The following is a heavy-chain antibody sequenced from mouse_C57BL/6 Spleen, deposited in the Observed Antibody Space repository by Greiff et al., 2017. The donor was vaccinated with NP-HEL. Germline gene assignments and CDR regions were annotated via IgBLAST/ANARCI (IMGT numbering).Heavy chain of an antibody. D-gene: IGHD1-1*01. Sequence: VKLQESGPGLVQPSQSLSITCTVSGFSLTSYGVHWVRQSPGKGLEWLGVIWRGGSTDYNAAFMSRLSITKDNSKSQVFFKMNSLQADDTAIYYCAKNPFITTVGAMDYWGQGTSVTVSS. J-gene: IGHJ4*01. CDR3: AKNPFITTVGAMDY. CDR1: GFSLTSYG. V-gene: IGHV2-5*01. CDR2: IWRGGST.